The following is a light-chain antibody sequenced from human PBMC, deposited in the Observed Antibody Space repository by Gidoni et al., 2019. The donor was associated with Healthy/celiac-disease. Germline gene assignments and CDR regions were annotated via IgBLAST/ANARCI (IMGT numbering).Light chain of an antibody. CDR2: VAS. Sequence: EIVLTQSPGTLSLSPWERSTLSCRASQSVSSSYLAWYQQKPGQAPRLLISVASRRATGIPDRFSGSGSGTDFTLTISRLEPEDFAVYYCQQYGSSPRFTFGPGTKVDIK. V-gene: IGKV3-20*01. J-gene: IGKJ3*01. CDR3: QQYGSSPRFT. CDR1: QSVSSSY.